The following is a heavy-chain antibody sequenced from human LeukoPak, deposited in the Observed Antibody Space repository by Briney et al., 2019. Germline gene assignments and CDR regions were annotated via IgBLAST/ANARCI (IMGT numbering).Heavy chain of an antibody. CDR2: IYYSGST. D-gene: IGHD3-22*01. Sequence: SETLCLTCTVSGGSISSYYWSWIRQPPGKGLEWIGYIYYSGSTNYNPSLKSRVTISVDTSKNQFSLKLSSVTAADTAVYYCARHYDSSAYWYYFDYWGQGTLVTVSS. V-gene: IGHV4-59*08. CDR1: GGSISSYY. J-gene: IGHJ4*02. CDR3: ARHYDSSAYWYYFDY.